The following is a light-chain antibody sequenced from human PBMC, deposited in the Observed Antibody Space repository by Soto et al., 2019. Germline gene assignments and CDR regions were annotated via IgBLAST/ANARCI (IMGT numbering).Light chain of an antibody. J-gene: IGKJ1*01. Sequence: EIVMTQSPATLSLSPGERPTLAFRASQSVSILLAWYHQRPGQAPRLLIYAASARATGIPARFSGSGPGTEFTLTISSLQSEDFAVYYCQQYNNWPRTFGQGTKVDIK. CDR2: AAS. CDR1: QSVSIL. CDR3: QQYNNWPRT. V-gene: IGKV3-15*01.